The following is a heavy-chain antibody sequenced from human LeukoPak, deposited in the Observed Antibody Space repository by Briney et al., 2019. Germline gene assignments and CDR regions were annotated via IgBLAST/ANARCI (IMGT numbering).Heavy chain of an antibody. CDR3: ARHDADIVVIPAAEDDAFDI. J-gene: IGHJ3*02. Sequence: SETLSLTCTVSGGSISSYYWSWIRQPPGKGLEWIGYIYYSGSTNYNPSLKSRVTISVDTSKNQFSLKLSSVTAADTAVYYCARHDADIVVIPAAEDDAFDIWGQGTMVTVSS. V-gene: IGHV4-59*08. CDR1: GGSISSYY. CDR2: IYYSGST. D-gene: IGHD2-2*01.